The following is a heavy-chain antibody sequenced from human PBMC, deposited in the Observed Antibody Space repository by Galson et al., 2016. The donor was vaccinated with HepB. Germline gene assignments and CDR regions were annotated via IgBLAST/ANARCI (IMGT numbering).Heavy chain of an antibody. V-gene: IGHV4-4*07. CDR3: VRVPAPWVLGNYYYYMDV. CDR2: IYPTTRD. J-gene: IGHJ6*03. CDR1: GDSIATYY. Sequence: SETLSLTCTVSGDSIATYYWSWIRQSAGKGLEWIGRIYPTTRDIYNPSLQSRVTMSADTSKNHLSLTLTAVTAADTAVYYCVRVPAPWVLGNYYYYMDVWGKGTSVIVSS. D-gene: IGHD3-16*01.